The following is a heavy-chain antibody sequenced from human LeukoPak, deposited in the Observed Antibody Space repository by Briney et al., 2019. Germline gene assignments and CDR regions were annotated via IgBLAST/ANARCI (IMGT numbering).Heavy chain of an antibody. CDR2: TNPNSGNT. CDR1: GYTFTNVD. V-gene: IGHV1-8*03. Sequence: ASVKVSCRASGYTFTNVDINWVRQASGQGLEWMGWTNPNSGNTGYAQNFQGRLTITWDTSISTAYMKLSSLRSEDTAVYYCVRDSNGQTRADDPFDSWSQGTMVTVSS. D-gene: IGHD6-19*01. CDR3: VRDSNGQTRADDPFDS. J-gene: IGHJ3*02.